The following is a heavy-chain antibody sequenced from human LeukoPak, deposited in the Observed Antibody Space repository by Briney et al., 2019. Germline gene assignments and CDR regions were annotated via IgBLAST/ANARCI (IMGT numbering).Heavy chain of an antibody. Sequence: GGSLRLSCAASGFTFSSYGMSWVRQAPGKGLEWVSAISGSGGSTYYADSVKGRFTISRDNSKNTLYLQMNSLRAEDTAVYYCATQRGDGYFDYWGQGTLVTVSS. V-gene: IGHV3-23*01. D-gene: IGHD2-21*01. J-gene: IGHJ4*02. CDR3: ATQRGDGYFDY. CDR2: ISGSGGST. CDR1: GFTFSSYG.